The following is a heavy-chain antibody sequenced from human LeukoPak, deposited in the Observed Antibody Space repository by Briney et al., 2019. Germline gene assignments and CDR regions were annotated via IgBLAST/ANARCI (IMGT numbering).Heavy chain of an antibody. D-gene: IGHD6-19*01. CDR3: ARGIAVAGTNWFDP. V-gene: IGHV3-33*08. CDR1: GFTFSSYA. Sequence: GGSLRLSCAASGFTFSSYAMHWVRQAPGKGLEWVAVIWYDGSNKYYADSVKGRFTISRDNSKNTLYLQMNSLRAEDTAVYYCARGIAVAGTNWFDPWGQGTLVTVSS. CDR2: IWYDGSNK. J-gene: IGHJ5*02.